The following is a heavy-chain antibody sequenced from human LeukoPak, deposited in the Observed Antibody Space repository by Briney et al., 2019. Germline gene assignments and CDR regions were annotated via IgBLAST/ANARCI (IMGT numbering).Heavy chain of an antibody. CDR3: ARVPLRFLGPFDY. J-gene: IGHJ4*02. CDR1: GGSFIGYY. Sequence: SETLSLTCAVYGGSFIGYYWSWIRQPPGKGLEWIGEINHSGGANYNPSLKSRVTISADTSKSQFSLKLGSVTAADTAVYYCARVPLRFLGPFDYWGQGTLVTVSS. D-gene: IGHD3-3*01. CDR2: INHSGGA. V-gene: IGHV4-34*01.